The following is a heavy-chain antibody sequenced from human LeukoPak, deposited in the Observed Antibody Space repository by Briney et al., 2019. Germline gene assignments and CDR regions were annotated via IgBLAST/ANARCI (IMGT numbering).Heavy chain of an antibody. J-gene: IGHJ5*02. CDR1: GYTFTSYD. CDR3: ARDGIYGSGSYYEISWFDP. Sequence: GASVKVSCKASGYTFTSYDINWVRQATGQGLEWMGWMNPNSGNTGYAQKFQGRVTITRNTSISTAYMELSRLRSDDTAVYYCARDGIYGSGSYYEISWFDPWGQGTLVTVSS. D-gene: IGHD3-10*01. CDR2: MNPNSGNT. V-gene: IGHV1-8*03.